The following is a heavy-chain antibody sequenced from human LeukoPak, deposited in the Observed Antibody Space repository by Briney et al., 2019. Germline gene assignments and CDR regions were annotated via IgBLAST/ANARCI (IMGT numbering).Heavy chain of an antibody. Sequence: SETLSLTCAVYGGSFSGYYWSWIRQPPGKGLEWIGEINHSGSTNYNPSLKSRVNISVDTSKNQFSLKLSSVTAADTAVYYCAGGGLRYFDWLLRTYYFDYWGQGTLVTVSS. V-gene: IGHV4-34*01. J-gene: IGHJ4*02. D-gene: IGHD3-9*01. CDR3: AGGGLRYFDWLLRTYYFDY. CDR1: GGSFSGYY. CDR2: INHSGST.